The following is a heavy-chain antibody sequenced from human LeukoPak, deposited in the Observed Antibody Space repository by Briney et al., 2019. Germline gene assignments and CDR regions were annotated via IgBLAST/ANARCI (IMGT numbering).Heavy chain of an antibody. CDR2: IFSSGST. CDR1: GGSISGHY. CDR3: ARVPTIFGVDMYYFDF. V-gene: IGHV4-59*11. J-gene: IGHJ4*02. Sequence: PSETLSLTCSVSGGSISGHYWSWIRQPPGKGMGWIGYIFSSGSTNYKPSLKSRFTISEDTSKNQFSLRLTSVTAADTAVYYCARVPTIFGVDMYYFDFWGQGNLVTVSS. D-gene: IGHD3-3*01.